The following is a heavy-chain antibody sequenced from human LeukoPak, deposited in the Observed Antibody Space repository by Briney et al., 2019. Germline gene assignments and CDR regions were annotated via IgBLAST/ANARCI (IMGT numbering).Heavy chain of an antibody. CDR3: AILPPNTAMANYYGMDV. Sequence: PGGSLRLSCAASGFTFSSYGMHWVRQAPGKGLEWVAVISYDGSNKYYADSVKGRFTISRDNSKNTLYLQMNSLGAEDTAVYYCAILPPNTAMANYYGMDVWGQGTTVTVSS. D-gene: IGHD5-18*01. J-gene: IGHJ6*02. CDR1: GFTFSSYG. V-gene: IGHV3-30*03. CDR2: ISYDGSNK.